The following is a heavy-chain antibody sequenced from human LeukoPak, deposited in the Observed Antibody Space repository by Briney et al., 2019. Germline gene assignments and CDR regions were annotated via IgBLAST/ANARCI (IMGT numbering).Heavy chain of an antibody. CDR3: ASGRYCSGGSCSAGDY. D-gene: IGHD2-15*01. Sequence: PGGSLRLSCAASGFTFSSYSMNWVRQALGRGLERVSSISSSSSYIYYADSVKGRFTISRDNAKNSLYLQMNSLRAEDTAVYYCASGRYCSGGSCSAGDYWGQGTLVTVSS. CDR2: ISSSSSYI. J-gene: IGHJ4*02. V-gene: IGHV3-21*01. CDR1: GFTFSSYS.